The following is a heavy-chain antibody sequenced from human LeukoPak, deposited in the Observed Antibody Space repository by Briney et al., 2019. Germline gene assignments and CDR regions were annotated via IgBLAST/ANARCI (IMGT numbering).Heavy chain of an antibody. CDR1: GFTFSRHW. Sequence: GGSLRLSCEASGFTFSRHWLTWVRQAPGKGLEWVGNIDGAGGEKHYVDSVKGRFTISRDNAKTSLYLHMNSLRVEDTAVYYCARCTTGRTFGSLREIKRSREIDYWGQGTLVTVSS. J-gene: IGHJ4*02. D-gene: IGHD1-1*01. V-gene: IGHV3-7*01. CDR3: ARCTTGRTFGSLREIKRSREIDY. CDR2: IDGAGGEK.